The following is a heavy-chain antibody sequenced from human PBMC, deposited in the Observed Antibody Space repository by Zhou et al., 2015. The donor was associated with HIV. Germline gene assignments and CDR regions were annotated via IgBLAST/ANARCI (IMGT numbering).Heavy chain of an antibody. CDR1: GFTFSSYA. V-gene: IGHV3-23*01. CDR3: AKDQGIAVAGFPY. J-gene: IGHJ4*02. Sequence: EVQLFGVWGEAWYSLGGSLRLSCAASGFTFSSYAMSWVRQAPGKGLEWVSAISGSGGSTYYADSVKGRFTISRDNSKNTLYLQMNSLRAEDTAVYYCAKDQGIAVAGFPYWGQGTLVTVSS. D-gene: IGHD6-19*01. CDR2: ISGSGGST.